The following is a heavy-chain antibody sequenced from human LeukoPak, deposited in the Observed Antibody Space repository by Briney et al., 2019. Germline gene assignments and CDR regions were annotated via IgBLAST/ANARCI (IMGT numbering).Heavy chain of an antibody. D-gene: IGHD4-11*01. Sequence: PSETLSLTCTVSGGSISSSSYYWGWIRQPPGKGLEWIGSIYYSGSTYYNPSLKSRVTISVDTSKNQFSLKLSSVTAADTAVYYCARGTVKGSIDYWGQGTLVTVSS. J-gene: IGHJ4*02. CDR3: ARGTVKGSIDY. V-gene: IGHV4-39*07. CDR2: IYYSGST. CDR1: GGSISSSSYY.